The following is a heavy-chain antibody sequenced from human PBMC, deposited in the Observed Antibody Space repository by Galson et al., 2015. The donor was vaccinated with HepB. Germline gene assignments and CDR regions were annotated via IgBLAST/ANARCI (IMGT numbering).Heavy chain of an antibody. CDR2: IKSKISGGTT. CDR3: TTDCSSSSCLGDGAFHI. V-gene: IGHV3-15*01. J-gene: IGHJ3*02. CDR1: GFSFSHAW. Sequence: SLRLSCAASGFSFSHAWMSWVCQAPGKGLEWVGRIKSKISGGTTDYAAPVEGRFTISRDDSKNTLYLQMNSLRTEDTAIYFCTTDCSSSSCLGDGAFHIWGQGTMVTVSP. D-gene: IGHD2-2*01.